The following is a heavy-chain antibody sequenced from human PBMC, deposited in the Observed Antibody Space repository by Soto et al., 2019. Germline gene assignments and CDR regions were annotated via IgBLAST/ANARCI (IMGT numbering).Heavy chain of an antibody. CDR1: GFTFDDYA. D-gene: IGHD1-26*01. J-gene: IGHJ6*03. CDR2: ISWNSGSI. Sequence: EVQLVESGGGLVQPGRSLRLSCAASGFTFDDYAMHWVRQAPGKGLEWVSGISWNSGSIGYADSVKGRLTISRDNAKNSLYLEMNSLRAEDTALYYCANVGSDYYCYMDVWGKGTTVTVSS. CDR3: ANVGSDYYCYMDV. V-gene: IGHV3-9*01.